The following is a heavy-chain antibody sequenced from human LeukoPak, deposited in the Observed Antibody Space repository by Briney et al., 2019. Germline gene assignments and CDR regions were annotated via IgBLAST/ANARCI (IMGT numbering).Heavy chain of an antibody. CDR3: ARVVDEYYFDY. D-gene: IGHD2-21*01. CDR1: GGSFSGYY. Sequence: SETLSFTCAVYGGSFSGYYWSWSRQPPGKGLEWIGEINHSGSTNYNPSLKSRVTISVDTSKNQFSLKLSSVTAADTAVYYCARVVDEYYFDYWGQGTLVTVSS. V-gene: IGHV4-34*01. CDR2: INHSGST. J-gene: IGHJ4*02.